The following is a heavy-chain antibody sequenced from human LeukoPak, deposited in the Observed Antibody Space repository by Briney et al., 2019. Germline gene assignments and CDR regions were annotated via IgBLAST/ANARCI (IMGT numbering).Heavy chain of an antibody. CDR3: ARGPPYGSRSDYF. Sequence: GGSLRLSCAASGFTFSNNWMTWVRRAPGKGLEWVASVKKDASEKYYVDSVKGRFTIPRDNAKNSLYLQMSSLRVEDTAVYYCARGPPYGSRSDYFWGQGTLVTVSA. V-gene: IGHV3-7*01. CDR2: VKKDASEK. CDR1: GFTFSNNW. J-gene: IGHJ4*02. D-gene: IGHD3-10*01.